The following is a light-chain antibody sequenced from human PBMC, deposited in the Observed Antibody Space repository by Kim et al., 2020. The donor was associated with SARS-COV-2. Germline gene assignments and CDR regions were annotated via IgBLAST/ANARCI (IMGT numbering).Light chain of an antibody. CDR2: GKN. CDR3: NSRDSSGNHWV. Sequence: AWGQTVRITCKGDSLRSYYASWYQQKPGQAPVLVIYGKNNRPSGIPDRFSGSSSGNTASLTITGAQAEDEADYYCNSRDSSGNHWVFGGGTQLTV. CDR1: SLRSYY. J-gene: IGLJ3*02. V-gene: IGLV3-19*01.